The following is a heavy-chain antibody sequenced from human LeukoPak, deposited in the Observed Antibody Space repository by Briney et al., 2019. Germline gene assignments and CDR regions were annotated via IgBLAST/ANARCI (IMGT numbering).Heavy chain of an antibody. Sequence: ASVKVSCKVSGQGLAQLSMHWVRQALGKGPEWMGGFDPGDGERIYEQKFQGRVTMTEDTSTDTAYMKLSNLRSDDTAVYYCAAGPMSGYAPYNWFDPWGQGTLVTVSS. V-gene: IGHV1-24*01. CDR2: FDPGDGER. CDR3: AAGPMSGYAPYNWFDP. CDR1: GQGLAQLS. J-gene: IGHJ5*02. D-gene: IGHD5-12*01.